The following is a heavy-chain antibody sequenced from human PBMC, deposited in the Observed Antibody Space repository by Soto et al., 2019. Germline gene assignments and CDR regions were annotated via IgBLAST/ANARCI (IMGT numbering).Heavy chain of an antibody. Sequence: QLQLQESGPGLVKPSETLSLTCTVSGGSISSSSYYWGWIRQPPGKGLVWIGSIYYSGSTYYNPSLKSRVTISVDTSKNQFSLKLSSVTAADTAVYYCARRGAELLWFGELLPRGVDYWGQGTLVTVSS. CDR1: GGSISSSSYY. V-gene: IGHV4-39*01. J-gene: IGHJ4*02. CDR3: ARRGAELLWFGELLPRGVDY. CDR2: IYYSGST. D-gene: IGHD3-10*01.